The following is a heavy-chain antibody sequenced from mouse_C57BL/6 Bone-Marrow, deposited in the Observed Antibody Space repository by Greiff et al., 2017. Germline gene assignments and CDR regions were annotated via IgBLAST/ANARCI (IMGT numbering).Heavy chain of an antibody. J-gene: IGHJ2*01. Sequence: VQLQQSGPELVKPGASVKISCKASGYSFTGYYMHWVKQSSGKSLEWIGEINPSNGGTSYNQKLKGKATLTVDNSSSTAYMQLRGLTSEDSAVDYCARGIYYCGSSDWGQGTTLTVAS. CDR3: ARGIYYCGSSD. V-gene: IGHV1-43*01. CDR2: INPSNGGT. CDR1: GYSFTGYY. D-gene: IGHD1-1*01.